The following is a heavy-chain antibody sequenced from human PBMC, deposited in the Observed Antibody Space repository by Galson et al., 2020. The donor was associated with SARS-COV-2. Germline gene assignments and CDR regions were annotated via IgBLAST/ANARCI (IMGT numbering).Heavy chain of an antibody. V-gene: IGHV1-18*01. CDR1: GYTFSSYG. Sequence: ASVKVSCKASGYTFSSYGISWVRQAPGQGLEWMGWINPYNGNTKFAQKLQGRVTMTTDTSTSTAYMELRSLRSDDTAVYFFARDAERQVWFGELYVGLEVWGQGTSVTVAS. D-gene: IGHD3-10*01. CDR3: ARDAERQVWFGELYVGLEV. J-gene: IGHJ6*02. CDR2: INPYNGNT.